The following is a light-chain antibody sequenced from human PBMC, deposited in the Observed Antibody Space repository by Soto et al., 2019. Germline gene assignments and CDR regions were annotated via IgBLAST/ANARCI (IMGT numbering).Light chain of an antibody. CDR3: QQRSNWPSIT. Sequence: EIVMTQSPATLSVSPGERATLSCRASQSVGGNLAWYQQRPGQAPRLLIYDASNRATGIPARFSGSGSGTDFTLTINSLEPEDFAVYYCQQRSNWPSITFGQGTRLEIK. CDR1: QSVGGN. V-gene: IGKV3-11*01. CDR2: DAS. J-gene: IGKJ5*01.